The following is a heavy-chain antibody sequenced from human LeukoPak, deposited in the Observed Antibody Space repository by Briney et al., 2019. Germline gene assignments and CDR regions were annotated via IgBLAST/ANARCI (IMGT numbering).Heavy chain of an antibody. CDR3: AKISSSSPYYYYYYMDV. CDR1: GGSISSYY. D-gene: IGHD6-6*01. J-gene: IGHJ6*03. Sequence: SETLSLTCTVSGGSISSYYWGWIRQPPGKGLEWIGSIYYSGSTYYNPSLKSRVTISVDTSKNQFSLKLSSVTAADTAVYYCAKISSSSPYYYYYYMDVWGKGTTVTVSS. CDR2: IYYSGST. V-gene: IGHV4-39*07.